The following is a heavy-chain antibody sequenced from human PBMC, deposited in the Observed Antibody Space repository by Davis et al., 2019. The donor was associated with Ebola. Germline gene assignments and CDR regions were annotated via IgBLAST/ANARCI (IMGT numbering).Heavy chain of an antibody. CDR3: ARAQFPTTSDH. CDR2: NNPHNGNT. V-gene: IGHV1-18*04. Sequence: ASVKVSCKASGYTFTNYGITWVRQAPGQGLKWMGWNNPHNGNTNYAQNVQGRVIMTSDTATTTAYMEVGSLRSDDTAVYYCARAQFPTTSDHWGQGTLVTVSS. D-gene: IGHD1-1*01. CDR1: GYTFTNYG. J-gene: IGHJ4*02.